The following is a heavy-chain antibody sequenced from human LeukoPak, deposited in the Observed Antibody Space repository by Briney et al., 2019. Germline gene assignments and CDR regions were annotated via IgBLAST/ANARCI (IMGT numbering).Heavy chain of an antibody. CDR3: ARGGVNYRIAGP. Sequence: SETLSLTCTVSGGSITSYYWSWIRQPPGKGLEWIGYIYYSGSTNYNPSLKSRVTISVDTSKNQFSLKLSSVTAADTAVYYCARGGVNYRIAGPWGQGALVTVSS. CDR1: GGSITSYY. CDR2: IYYSGST. D-gene: IGHD3-10*01. V-gene: IGHV4-59*01. J-gene: IGHJ5*02.